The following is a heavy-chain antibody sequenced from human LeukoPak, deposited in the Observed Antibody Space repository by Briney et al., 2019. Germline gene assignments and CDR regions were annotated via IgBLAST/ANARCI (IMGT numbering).Heavy chain of an antibody. CDR1: GGTFSSYA. J-gene: IGHJ6*03. V-gene: IGHV1-69*13. D-gene: IGHD3-10*01. Sequence: GASVKVSCKASGGTFSSYAISWVRQAPGQGFEWMGGIIPIFGTANYAQKFQGRVTITADESTSTAYMELSSLRSEDTAVYYCASAGHGSGSYYYYYYMDVWGKGTTVTVSS. CDR2: IIPIFGTA. CDR3: ASAGHGSGSYYYYYYMDV.